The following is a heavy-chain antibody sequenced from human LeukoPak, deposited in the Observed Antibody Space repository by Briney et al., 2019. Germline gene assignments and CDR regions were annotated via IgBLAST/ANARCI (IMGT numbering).Heavy chain of an antibody. CDR2: ISYDGTNK. D-gene: IGHD1-26*01. CDR1: GFTFSSYA. J-gene: IGHJ4*02. Sequence: PGRSLRLSCAASGFTFSSYAMHWVRQAPGKGLEWVAVISYDGTNKYYADSVKGRFTISRDNAHNSLYLQMNSLRGEDTAVYYCATSGNYRFDYWGQGTLVTVSS. CDR3: ATSGNYRFDY. V-gene: IGHV3-30-3*01.